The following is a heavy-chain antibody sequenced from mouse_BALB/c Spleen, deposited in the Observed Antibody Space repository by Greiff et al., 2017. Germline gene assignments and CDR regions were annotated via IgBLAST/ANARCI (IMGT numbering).Heavy chain of an antibody. CDR2: IWGDGST. Sequence: QVQLQQSGPGLVAPSQSLSITCTVSGFSLTGYGVNWVRQPPGKGLEWLGMIWGDGSTDYNSALKSRLSISKDNSKSQVFLKMNSLQTDDTARYYCDRDAPITTVVAPNAMDDWGQGTSVTVSS. J-gene: IGHJ4*01. CDR1: GFSLTGYG. D-gene: IGHD1-1*01. CDR3: DRDAPITTVVAPNAMDD. V-gene: IGHV2-6-7*01.